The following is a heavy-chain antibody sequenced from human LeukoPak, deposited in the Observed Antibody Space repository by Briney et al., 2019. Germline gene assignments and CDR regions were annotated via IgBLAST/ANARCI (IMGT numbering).Heavy chain of an antibody. CDR2: ISGSGGST. CDR1: GFTFSSYA. CDR3: ARGSTYYDSSGQVPFDY. J-gene: IGHJ4*02. V-gene: IGHV3-23*01. Sequence: GGSLRLSCAASGFTFSSYAMTWVRQAPGKGLEWVSAISGSGGSTYYADSVKGRFTISRDNGKNTLYLQMNSLRAEDTAVYYCARGSTYYDSSGQVPFDYWGQGTLVTVSS. D-gene: IGHD3-22*01.